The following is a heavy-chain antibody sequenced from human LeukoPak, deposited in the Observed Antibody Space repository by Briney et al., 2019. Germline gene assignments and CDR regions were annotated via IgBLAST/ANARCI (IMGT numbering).Heavy chain of an antibody. CDR3: ARFSGSYYPFDY. V-gene: IGHV3-11*01. CDR1: GFTFSDYN. J-gene: IGHJ4*02. CDR2: ISRSGSTK. Sequence: GGSLRLSCAASGFTFSDYNMRWIRQAPGKGLEWVSSISRSGSTKYYADSVKGRFTISRDNAKNSLFLQMNSLRAEDTAVYYCARFSGSYYPFDYWGQGTLVTVSS. D-gene: IGHD1-26*01.